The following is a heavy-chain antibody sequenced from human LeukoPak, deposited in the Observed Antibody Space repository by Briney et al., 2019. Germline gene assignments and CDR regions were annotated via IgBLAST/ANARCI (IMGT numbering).Heavy chain of an antibody. J-gene: IGHJ4*02. D-gene: IGHD5-18*01. Sequence: SETLSLTCAVYGGSFSGYYWSWIRQPPGKGLEWIGEINHSGSTNYNPSLKSRVTISVDTSKNQFSLKLSSVTAADTAVYYCHMDTAMVHYFDYWGQGTLVTVSS. CDR1: GGSFSGYY. CDR2: INHSGST. V-gene: IGHV4-34*01. CDR3: HMDTAMVHYFDY.